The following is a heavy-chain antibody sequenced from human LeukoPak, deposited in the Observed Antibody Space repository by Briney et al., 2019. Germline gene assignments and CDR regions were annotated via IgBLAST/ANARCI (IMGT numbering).Heavy chain of an antibody. CDR1: GGSISNYY. CDR2: LYTSEST. D-gene: IGHD5-12*01. V-gene: IGHV4-4*07. Sequence: SETLSLTCTVSGGSISNYYWSWIRQPAGKGLEWIGRLYTSESTTYNPSLRSRVTMSVDTSKNQFSLKLTSVTAADTGVYYCARGAIDVDIVATIRLGLDYWGQGTLVTVSS. J-gene: IGHJ4*02. CDR3: ARGAIDVDIVATIRLGLDY.